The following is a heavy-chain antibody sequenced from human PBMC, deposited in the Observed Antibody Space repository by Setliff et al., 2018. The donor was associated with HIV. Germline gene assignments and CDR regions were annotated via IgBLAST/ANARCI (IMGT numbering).Heavy chain of an antibody. Sequence: SETLSLTCTVSRGSINNDYWSWIRQSPGKGLEWIGYVQNRGTTNYTSSLKSRVTISVDTSRNQFSLKLTSVTAADTAVYYCARDGHIAVSGDDAFDIWGQGTLVTVSS. D-gene: IGHD6-19*01. CDR3: ARDGHIAVSGDDAFDI. CDR2: VQNRGTT. CDR1: RGSINNDY. V-gene: IGHV4-4*08. J-gene: IGHJ3*02.